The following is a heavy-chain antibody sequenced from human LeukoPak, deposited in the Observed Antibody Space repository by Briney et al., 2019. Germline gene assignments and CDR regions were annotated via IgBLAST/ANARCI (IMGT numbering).Heavy chain of an antibody. CDR3: ARGFGSGWATLFDY. Sequence: PSEALSLPFAVYGGSFSGYYWNWIRQCPGKGLEWIGEINQSGRHNYNPALKSRVTISVDTSKNQSSLKLSTVTAADTTVDCCARGFGSGWATLFDYWGQGTLVTVSS. V-gene: IGHV4-34*01. CDR1: GGSFSGYY. J-gene: IGHJ4*02. CDR2: INQSGRH. D-gene: IGHD6-19*01.